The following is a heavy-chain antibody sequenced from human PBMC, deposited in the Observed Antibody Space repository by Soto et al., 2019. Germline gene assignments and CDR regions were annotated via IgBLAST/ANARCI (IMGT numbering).Heavy chain of an antibody. CDR1: GYTFTSYG. CDR2: ISAYNGNT. V-gene: IGHV1-18*01. D-gene: IGHD6-19*01. J-gene: IGHJ4*02. CDR3: AREPSSGWYVGSQFDY. Sequence: ASVKVSCKASGYTFTSYGISWVRQAPGQGLEWMGWISAYNGNTNYAQKLQGRVTMTTDTSTSTAYMELRSLRSDDTAVYYCAREPSSGWYVGSQFDYWGQGTLVTVSS.